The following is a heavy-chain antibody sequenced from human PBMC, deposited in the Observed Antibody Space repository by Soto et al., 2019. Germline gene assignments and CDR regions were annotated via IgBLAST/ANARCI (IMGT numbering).Heavy chain of an antibody. CDR1: GGSISSGGYS. CDR3: AVGFWSGFDY. D-gene: IGHD3-3*01. Sequence: SETLSLTCAVSGGSISSGGYSWSWIRQPPGKGLEWIGYIYHSGSTYYNPPLKSRVTISVDTSKNQFSLKLSSVTAADTAVYYCAVGFWSGFDYWGQGTLVTVSS. V-gene: IGHV4-30-2*02. J-gene: IGHJ4*02. CDR2: IYHSGST.